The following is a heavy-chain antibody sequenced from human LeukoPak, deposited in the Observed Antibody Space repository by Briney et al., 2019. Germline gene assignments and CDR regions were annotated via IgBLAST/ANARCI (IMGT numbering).Heavy chain of an antibody. CDR3: AKAYSSSSGYYYYYMDV. D-gene: IGHD6-6*01. CDR1: GFTFSSYA. J-gene: IGHJ6*03. CDR2: ISGSGGST. V-gene: IGHV3-23*01. Sequence: PGGSLRLSCAASGFTFSSYAMNWVRQAPGKGLEWVSAISGSGGSTYYADSVKGRFTISRDNSKNTLYLQMNSLRAEDTAVYYCAKAYSSSSGYYYYYMDVWGKGTTVTVSS.